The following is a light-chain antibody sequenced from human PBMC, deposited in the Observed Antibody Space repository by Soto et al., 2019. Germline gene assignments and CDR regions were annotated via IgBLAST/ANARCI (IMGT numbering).Light chain of an antibody. CDR2: DVT. J-gene: IGLJ1*01. CDR1: SSDVGGYIY. V-gene: IGLV2-14*01. CDR3: SSYTTSSSYV. Sequence: QSALTQPASVSGSPGQSITISCTVTSSDVGGYIYVSWYQQHPGKAPKLMIYDVTSRPSGVSYRFSGSKSGNTASLTISGLQAEDEADYYCSSYTTSSSYVFGTGTQLTVL.